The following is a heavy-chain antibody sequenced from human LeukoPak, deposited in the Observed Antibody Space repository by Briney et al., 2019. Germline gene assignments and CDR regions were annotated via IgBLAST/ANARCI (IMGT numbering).Heavy chain of an antibody. CDR2: IYTSGST. Sequence: PSETLSLTCTVSGGSTSSYYWSWIRQPAGKGLEWIGRIYTSGSTNYNPSLKSRVTMSVDTSKNQFSLKLSSVTAADTAAYYCARVGRHGDPEIHFDYWGQGTLVTVSS. CDR3: ARVGRHGDPEIHFDY. J-gene: IGHJ4*02. D-gene: IGHD4-17*01. CDR1: GGSTSSYY. V-gene: IGHV4-4*07.